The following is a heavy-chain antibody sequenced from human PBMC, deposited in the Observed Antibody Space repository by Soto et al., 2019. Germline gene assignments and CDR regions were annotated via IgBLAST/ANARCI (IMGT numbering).Heavy chain of an antibody. D-gene: IGHD2-2*01. CDR3: ARAQGSRCSSTSCYDYYYYYYGMDV. CDR2: ISYDGSNK. Sequence: ESGGGVVQPGRSLRLSCAASGFTFSSYAMHWVRQAPGKGLEWVAVISYDGSNKYYADSVKGRFTISRDNSKNTLYLQMNSLRAEDTAVYYCARAQGSRCSSTSCYDYYYYYYGMDVWGQGTTVTVSS. CDR1: GFTFSSYA. V-gene: IGHV3-30-3*01. J-gene: IGHJ6*02.